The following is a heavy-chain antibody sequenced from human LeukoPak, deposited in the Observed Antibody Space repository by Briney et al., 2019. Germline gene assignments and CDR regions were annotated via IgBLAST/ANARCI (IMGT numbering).Heavy chain of an antibody. CDR1: GGSISSYY. CDR2: IYYSGST. J-gene: IGHJ3*02. V-gene: IGHV4-59*01. D-gene: IGHD3-16*02. CDR3: AREDDYVWGSYRYFRGAFDI. Sequence: PSETLSLTCTVSGGSISSYYWSWIRQPPGKGLEWIGYIYYSGSTNYNPSLKSRVTISVDTSKNQFSLKLSSVTAADTAVYYCAREDDYVWGSYRYFRGAFDIWGQGTMVTVSS.